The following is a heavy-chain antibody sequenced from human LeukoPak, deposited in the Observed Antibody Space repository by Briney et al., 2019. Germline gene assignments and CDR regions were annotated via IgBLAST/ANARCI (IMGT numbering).Heavy chain of an antibody. CDR3: ARASGYSYGYDDY. CDR1: GFTFSSYA. V-gene: IGHV3-21*01. Sequence: GGSLRLSCAASGFTFSSYAMSWVRQAPGKGLEWVSSISSSSSYIYYADSVKGRFTISRDNAKNSLYLQMNSLRAEDTAVYYCARASGYSYGYDDYWGQGTLVTVSS. D-gene: IGHD5-18*01. J-gene: IGHJ4*02. CDR2: ISSSSSYI.